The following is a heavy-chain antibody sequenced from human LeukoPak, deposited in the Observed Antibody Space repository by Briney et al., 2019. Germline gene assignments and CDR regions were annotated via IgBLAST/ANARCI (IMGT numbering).Heavy chain of an antibody. CDR1: GYSINNGYF. V-gene: IGHV4-61*01. CDR2: IYYSGST. D-gene: IGHD6-13*01. CDR3: ARVAKQQLFVYYYYYMDV. Sequence: SETLSLTCTVSGYSINNGYFWGWFRPSPGKGLEWIGYIYYSGSTNYNPSLKSRVTISVDTSKNQFSLKLSSVTAADTALYYCARVAKQQLFVYYYYYMDVWGKGTTVTVSS. J-gene: IGHJ6*03.